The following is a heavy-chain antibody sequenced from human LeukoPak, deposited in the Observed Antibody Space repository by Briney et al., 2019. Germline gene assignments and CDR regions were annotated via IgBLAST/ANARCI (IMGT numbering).Heavy chain of an antibody. CDR2: IYHSGST. CDR3: ARGLAAAGNYFDY. D-gene: IGHD6-13*01. CDR1: GGSISSGGYS. Sequence: TSETLSLTCAVSGGSISSGGYSWSWIRQPPGKGLEWIGYIYHSGSTYYNPSLKSRVTISVDRSKNQFSLKLSSVTAADTAVYYCARGLAAAGNYFDYWGQGTLVTVSS. J-gene: IGHJ4*02. V-gene: IGHV4-30-2*01.